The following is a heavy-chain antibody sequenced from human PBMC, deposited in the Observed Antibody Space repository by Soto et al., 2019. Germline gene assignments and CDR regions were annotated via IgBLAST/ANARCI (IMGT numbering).Heavy chain of an antibody. CDR2: INHSGST. V-gene: IGHV4-34*01. CDR1: GGSFSGYY. D-gene: IGHD3-3*01. CDR3: ARGVEDDFWSGYTDYYYYGTDV. J-gene: IGHJ6*02. Sequence: ETLSLTCAVYGGSFSGYYWSWIRQPPGKGLEWIGEINHSGSTNYNPSLKSRVTISVDTSKNQFSLKLSSVTAADTAVYYCARGVEDDFWSGYTDYYYYGTDVRGQGTTVTVSS.